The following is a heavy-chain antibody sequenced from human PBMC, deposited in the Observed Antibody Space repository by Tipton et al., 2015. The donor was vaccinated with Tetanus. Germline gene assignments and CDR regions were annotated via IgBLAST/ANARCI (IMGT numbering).Heavy chain of an antibody. Sequence: LRLSCTVSGGSIGSYYWSWIRRPPGKGLEWIGYVYLSGSTNYNPSLKSRVTISVDTSKIQFSLTLSSVTAADTAVYYCARGSRSYRGYDSYFDYWGLGILVTVSS. J-gene: IGHJ4*02. CDR3: ARGSRSYRGYDSYFDY. D-gene: IGHD5-12*01. V-gene: IGHV4-59*01. CDR1: GGSIGSYY. CDR2: VYLSGST.